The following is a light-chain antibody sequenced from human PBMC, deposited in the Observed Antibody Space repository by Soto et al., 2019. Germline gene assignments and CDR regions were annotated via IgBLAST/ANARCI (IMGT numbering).Light chain of an antibody. V-gene: IGKV1-27*01. CDR3: QLSYSFPIT. CDR2: AAS. Sequence: IQMYISPFSLSSSEGDRVTITCRASQGISYYLAWYQQKPGKIPKVLIYAASTLQSGVPSRFSGSGSGTDFTLTISCLQSEDFATYYCQLSYSFPITFSQVTLLEIK. CDR1: QGISYY. J-gene: IGKJ5*01.